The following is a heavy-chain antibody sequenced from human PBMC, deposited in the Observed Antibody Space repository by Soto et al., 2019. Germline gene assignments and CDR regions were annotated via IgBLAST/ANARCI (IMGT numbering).Heavy chain of an antibody. CDR3: SRHGSVVATTFHY. CDR1: GDSVSGGGYY. V-gene: IGHV4-61*08. D-gene: IGHD5-12*01. Sequence: SETLSLTCTVSGDSVSGGGYYWTWIRQPPGKGLEWIGYISFTGDTTYNPSLRSRVTIAMHTSKNQFSLKLTSATAADTALYYWSRHGSVVATTFHYWGQGTLVTVSS. CDR2: ISFTGDT. J-gene: IGHJ4*02.